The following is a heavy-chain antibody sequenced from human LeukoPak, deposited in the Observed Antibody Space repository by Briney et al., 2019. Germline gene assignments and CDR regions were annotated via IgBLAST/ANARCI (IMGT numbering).Heavy chain of an antibody. CDR3: AIEQDNLLLWSHFEY. CDR2: VSGDGQRT. V-gene: IGHV3-23*01. D-gene: IGHD1-14*01. Sequence: PGRSLRLSCAASGFTFSTYEMHWVRQAPGKGLQWVSAVSGDGQRTFYADSVKGRFTIFRDNSMNTLSLQMNSLRVEDTAVYYCAIEQDNLLLWSHFEYWGRGILVTVSA. J-gene: IGHJ4*01. CDR1: GFTFSTYE.